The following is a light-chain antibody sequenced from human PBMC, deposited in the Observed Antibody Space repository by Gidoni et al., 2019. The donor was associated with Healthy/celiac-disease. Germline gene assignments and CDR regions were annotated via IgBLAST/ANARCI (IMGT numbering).Light chain of an antibody. CDR2: QDS. CDR1: KLGDKY. Sequence: SYELTPPPSVSVSPGQTASITCSVDKLGDKYACCYQQKPGQSPVLIIYQDSKRPSGIPERFSGSNSGNTATLTISGTQAMDEADYYCQAWDSSTVVFGGGTKLTVL. CDR3: QAWDSSTVV. J-gene: IGLJ2*01. V-gene: IGLV3-1*01.